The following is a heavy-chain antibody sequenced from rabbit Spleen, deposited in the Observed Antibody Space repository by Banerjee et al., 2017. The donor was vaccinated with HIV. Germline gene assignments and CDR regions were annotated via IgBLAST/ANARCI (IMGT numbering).Heavy chain of an antibody. CDR2: IYTGGSGST. Sequence: QEQLVESGGGLVQPGGSLKLSCTASGFSFSNKAVMCWVRQAPGKGLEWIGCIYTGGSGSTAYASWAKGRFTISKTSSTTVTLQMTSLTAADTARYFCARDLVTIIGWNFNLWGQGTLVTVS. V-gene: IGHV1S45*01. CDR1: GFSFSNKAV. D-gene: IGHD4-1*01. J-gene: IGHJ4*01. CDR3: ARDLVTIIGWNFNL.